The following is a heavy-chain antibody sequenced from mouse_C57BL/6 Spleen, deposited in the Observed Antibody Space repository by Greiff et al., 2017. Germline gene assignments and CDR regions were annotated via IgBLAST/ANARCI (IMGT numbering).Heavy chain of an antibody. D-gene: IGHD4-1*01. J-gene: IGHJ3*01. CDR1: GYSITSGYY. CDR2: ISYDGSN. CDR3: ASLLTGTLFAY. V-gene: IGHV3-6*01. Sequence: VQLQQSGPGLVKPSQSLSLTCSVTGYSITSGYYWNWIRQFPGNKLEWMGYISYDGSNNYNPSLKNRISITRDTSKNQFFLKLNSVTTEDTATYYCASLLTGTLFAYWGQGTLVTVSA.